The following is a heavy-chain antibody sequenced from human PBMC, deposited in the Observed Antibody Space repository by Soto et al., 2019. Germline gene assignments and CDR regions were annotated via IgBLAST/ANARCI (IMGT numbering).Heavy chain of an antibody. D-gene: IGHD3-16*01. CDR2: TSYDGSDK. CDR3: ARWGTTGGLDV. CDR1: GFTFRSYV. Sequence: QVQLVESGGGVVQPGTSLRVSWVGSGFTFRSYVIHWVRQAPGKGLEWVALTSYDGSDKYYGDSVRGRFTISRDNSRNTVDLQMDSLRSEDTALYYCARWGTTGGLDVWGQGTLVSVSS. J-gene: IGHJ1*01. V-gene: IGHV3-30*19.